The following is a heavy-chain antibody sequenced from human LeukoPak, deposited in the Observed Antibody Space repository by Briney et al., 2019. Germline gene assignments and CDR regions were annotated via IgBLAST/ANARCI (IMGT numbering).Heavy chain of an antibody. V-gene: IGHV1-8*02. CDR2: MNPNSGNT. CDR3: ARALSFQGFDY. Sequence: ASVKVSCKASGYTFTSYGISWVRQAPGQGLEWMGWMNPNSGNTGYAQKFQGRVTMTGNTSISTAYMELSSLRSEDTAVYYCARALSFQGFDYWGQGTLVTVSS. CDR1: GYTFTSYG. J-gene: IGHJ4*02.